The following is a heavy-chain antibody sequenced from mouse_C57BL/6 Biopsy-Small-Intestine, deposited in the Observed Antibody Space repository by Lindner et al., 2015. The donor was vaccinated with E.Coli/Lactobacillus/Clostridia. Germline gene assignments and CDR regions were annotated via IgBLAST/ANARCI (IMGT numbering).Heavy chain of an antibody. D-gene: IGHD4-1*01. CDR3: ARYWGDY. CDR1: GYTFTDYN. Sequence: VQLQESGPELVKPGASVKISCKASGYTFTDYNMDWVKQSHGKSLEWIGYIYPNNGGTGFNQKFKSKATLTVDKSSSTAYMELHSLTSEDSAVYYCARYWGDYWGQGTTLTVSS. J-gene: IGHJ2*01. CDR2: IYPNNGGT. V-gene: IGHV1-34*02.